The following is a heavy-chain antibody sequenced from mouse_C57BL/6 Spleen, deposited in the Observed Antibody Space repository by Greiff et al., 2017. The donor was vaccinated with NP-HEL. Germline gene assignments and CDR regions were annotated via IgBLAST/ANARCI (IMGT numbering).Heavy chain of an antibody. CDR1: GFTFSSYG. V-gene: IGHV5-6*02. Sequence: EVKLVESGGDLVKPGGSLKLSCAASGFTFSSYGMSWVRQTPDKRLEWVATISSGGSYTYYPDSVKGRFTISRDNAKNTLYLQMSSLKSEDTAMYYCARHEKDYAMDYWGQGTSVTVSS. J-gene: IGHJ4*01. CDR3: ARHEKDYAMDY. CDR2: ISSGGSYT.